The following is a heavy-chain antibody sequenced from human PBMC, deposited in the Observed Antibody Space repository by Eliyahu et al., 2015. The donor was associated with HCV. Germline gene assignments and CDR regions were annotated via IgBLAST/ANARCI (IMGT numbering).Heavy chain of an antibody. CDR1: GGTFTGYS. CDR2: IIPIFVTA. CDR3: ARGPETKSAYYYNY. V-gene: IGHV1-69*01. Sequence: QVQLVQSGAEVKKPGSSVKVSCKASGGTFTGYSLDWVRQAPGQGPEWMGGIIPIFVTANYAQKFQGRLTITADESTSTAYMELNSLRSEDTAVYYCARGPETKSAYYYNYWGQGTLVTVSS. D-gene: IGHD3-22*01. J-gene: IGHJ4*02.